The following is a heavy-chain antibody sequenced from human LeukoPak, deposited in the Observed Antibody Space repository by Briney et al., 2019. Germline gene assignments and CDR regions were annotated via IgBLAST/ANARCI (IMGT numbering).Heavy chain of an antibody. Sequence: GGSLRLSCAVSGFSFRSYCMSWVRQAPGKGLEWVAHINRSGSTTNYADSVRGRFTSSRNNAVNSMYPQMNSLRAEDTAVYCGARERFLDYWVRGTLVTVSS. CDR2: INRSGSTT. CDR3: ARERFLDY. J-gene: IGHJ4*02. V-gene: IGHV3-48*04. D-gene: IGHD2/OR15-2a*01. CDR1: GFSFRSYC.